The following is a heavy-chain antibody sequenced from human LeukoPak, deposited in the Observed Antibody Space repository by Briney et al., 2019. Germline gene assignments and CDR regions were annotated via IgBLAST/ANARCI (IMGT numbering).Heavy chain of an antibody. J-gene: IGHJ6*04. CDR3: ARGSTYYYGSGSYYYYYGMDV. CDR1: GGSVSSGSYC. V-gene: IGHV4-61*01. CDR2: IYYSGST. D-gene: IGHD3-10*01. Sequence: SETLSLTCTVSGGSVSSGSYCWSWIRQPPGKGLEWIGYIYYSGSTNYNPSLKSRVTISVDTSKNQFSLKLSSVTAADTAVYYCARGSTYYYGSGSYYYYYGMDVWGKGTTVTVSS.